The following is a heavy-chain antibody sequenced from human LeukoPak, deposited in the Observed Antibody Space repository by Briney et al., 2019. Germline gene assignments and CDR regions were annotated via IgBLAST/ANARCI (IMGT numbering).Heavy chain of an antibody. Sequence: PSETLSLTCTVSGGSISSYYWSWIRQPPGKGLEWIGYIYYSGSTNYNPSLKSRVTISVDTSKNQFSLKLSSVTAADTAVYYCASISYDSSGYYPDYWGQGTLVTVSS. CDR2: IYYSGST. D-gene: IGHD3-22*01. CDR3: ASISYDSSGYYPDY. V-gene: IGHV4-59*01. CDR1: GGSISSYY. J-gene: IGHJ4*02.